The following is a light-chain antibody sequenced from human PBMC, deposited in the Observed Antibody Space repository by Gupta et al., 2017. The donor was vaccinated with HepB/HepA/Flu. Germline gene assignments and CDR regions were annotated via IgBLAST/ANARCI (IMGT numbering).Light chain of an antibody. CDR3: SSYTSSSTYV. V-gene: IGLV2-18*02. CDR1: SSDVGRYNR. Sequence: QSALTQPHSLSGSPGQSVTISCTGISSDVGRYNRVSWYQQSPGTAPKLIISEVSNRPSGVPVRFSGSRSANTASLTISGLQAEDEADYYCSSYTSSSTYVFGTGTKVTVL. J-gene: IGLJ1*01. CDR2: EVS.